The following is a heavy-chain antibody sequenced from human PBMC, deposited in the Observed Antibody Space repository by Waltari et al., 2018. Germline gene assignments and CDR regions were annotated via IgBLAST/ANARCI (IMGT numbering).Heavy chain of an antibody. V-gene: IGHV4-39*07. CDR1: GGSISSSSYY. Sequence: QLQLQESGPGLVKPSETLSLTCTVSGGSISSSSYYWGWIRQPPGKGLEWIGSIYYSGSTYYNPSLKSRFTISVDTSKNQFSLKLSSVTAADTAVYYCARQSDSSSSSYYFDYWGQGTLVTVSS. D-gene: IGHD6-6*01. CDR2: IYYSGST. J-gene: IGHJ4*02. CDR3: ARQSDSSSSSYYFDY.